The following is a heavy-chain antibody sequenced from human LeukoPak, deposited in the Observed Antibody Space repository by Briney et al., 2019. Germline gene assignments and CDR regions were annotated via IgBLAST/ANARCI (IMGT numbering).Heavy chain of an antibody. CDR2: INTNTGNP. Sequence: ASVKVSCKASGYTFTSYAMNWVRQAPGQGLGWMGWINTNTGNPTYAQGFTGRFVFSLDTSVSTAYLQISSLKAEDTAVYYCARDLGQWLVLHFDYWGQGTLVTVSS. V-gene: IGHV7-4-1*02. D-gene: IGHD6-19*01. CDR3: ARDLGQWLVLHFDY. J-gene: IGHJ4*02. CDR1: GYTFTSYA.